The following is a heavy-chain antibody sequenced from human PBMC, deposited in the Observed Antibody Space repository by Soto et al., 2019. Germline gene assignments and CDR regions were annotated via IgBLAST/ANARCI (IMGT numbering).Heavy chain of an antibody. J-gene: IGHJ5*02. CDR2: IYHSGST. CDR1: GGSISSGGYS. Sequence: PSETLSLTCAVSGGSISSGGYSWSWIRQPPGKGLEWIGYIYHSGSTYYNPSLKSRVTISVDRSKNQFSLKLSSVTAADTAVYYCARDSGYDHRTFNWFDPWGQGTLVTVSS. V-gene: IGHV4-30-2*01. CDR3: ARDSGYDHRTFNWFDP. D-gene: IGHD5-12*01.